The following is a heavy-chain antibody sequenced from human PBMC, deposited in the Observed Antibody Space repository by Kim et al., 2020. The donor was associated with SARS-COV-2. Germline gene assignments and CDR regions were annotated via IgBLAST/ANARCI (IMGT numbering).Heavy chain of an antibody. CDR3: AREGESGIYYYYYGMDV. V-gene: IGHV3-48*02. J-gene: IGHJ6*02. CDR2: ISSSSSTI. CDR1: GFTFSSYS. D-gene: IGHD3-16*01. Sequence: GGSLRLSCAASGFTFSSYSMNWVRQAPGKGLEWVSYISSSSSTIYYADSVKGRFTISRDNAKNSLYLQMNSLRDEDTAVYYCAREGESGIYYYYYGMDVWGQGTTVTVSS.